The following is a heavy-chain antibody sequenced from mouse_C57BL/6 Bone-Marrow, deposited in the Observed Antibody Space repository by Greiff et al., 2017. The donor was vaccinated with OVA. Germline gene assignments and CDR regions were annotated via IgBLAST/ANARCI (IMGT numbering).Heavy chain of an antibody. V-gene: IGHV5-6*02. CDR1: GFTFSSYG. CDR2: ISSGGSYT. CDR3: ARHLCLDY. Sequence: DVMLVESGGDLVKPGGSLKLSCAASGFTFSSYGMSWVRQTPDQRLEWVATISSGGSYTYYPDSVKGRYTISRDNAKNTLYLQMSGLKSEDTAMYYCARHLCLDYWGQGTTLTVSS. J-gene: IGHJ2*01.